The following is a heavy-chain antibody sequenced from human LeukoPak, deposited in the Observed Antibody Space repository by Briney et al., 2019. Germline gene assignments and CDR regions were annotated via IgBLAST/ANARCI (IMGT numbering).Heavy chain of an antibody. V-gene: IGHV4-59*08. J-gene: IGHJ4*02. CDR1: VGSISSYY. D-gene: IGHD2-21*02. CDR3: ARHDPYCGGDCYFQYYFDY. Sequence: PSETLSLTCTVSVGSISSYYWSWIRQPPGKGLEWIGYIYYSGRTNYNPSLKSRVTISVYTSKNQFSLKLSSVPAADTAVYYCARHDPYCGGDCYFQYYFDYWGQGTLVTVSS. CDR2: IYYSGRT.